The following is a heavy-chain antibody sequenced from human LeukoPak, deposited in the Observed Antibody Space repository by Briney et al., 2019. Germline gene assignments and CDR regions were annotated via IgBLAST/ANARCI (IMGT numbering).Heavy chain of an antibody. CDR1: GFTFSTYW. CDR3: AREGALDIGVDY. CDR2: IKQDGSEK. V-gene: IGHV3-7*03. J-gene: IGHJ4*02. Sequence: EGSLRLSCAASGFTFSTYWMSWIRQAPGKGLEWVANIKQDGSEKYYVDSMEGRFTVSRDNTKNSLYLQMDSLRVEDTAVYYCAREGALDIGVDYWGQGTLVTVSS. D-gene: IGHD2-15*01.